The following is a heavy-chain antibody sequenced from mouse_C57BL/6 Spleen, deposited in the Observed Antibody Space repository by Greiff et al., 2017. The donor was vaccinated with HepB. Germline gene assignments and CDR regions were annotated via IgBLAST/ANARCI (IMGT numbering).Heavy chain of an antibody. J-gene: IGHJ3*01. CDR2: IRNKANGYTT. Sequence: EVHLVESGGGLVQPGGSLSLSCAASGFTFTDYYMSWVRQPPGKALEWLGFIRNKANGYTTEYSASVKGRFTISRDNSQSILYLQMNAQRAEDSATSYYARYTRSWFAYWGQGTLVTVSA. V-gene: IGHV7-3*01. CDR1: GFTFTDYY. D-gene: IGHD1-1*01. CDR3: ARYTRSWFAY.